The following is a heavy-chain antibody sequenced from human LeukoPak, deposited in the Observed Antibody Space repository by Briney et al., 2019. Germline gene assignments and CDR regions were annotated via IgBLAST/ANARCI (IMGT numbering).Heavy chain of an antibody. V-gene: IGHV3-21*01. CDR2: ISSSSSYI. Sequence: KTGGSLRLSCAASGFTFSSYSMNWVRQAPGKGLEWVSSISSSSSYIYYADSVKGRFTISRDNAKNSLYLQMNSLRAEETAVYYCARVFVVVVAATHYGMDVWGQGTTVTVSS. J-gene: IGHJ6*02. CDR1: GFTFSSYS. D-gene: IGHD2-15*01. CDR3: ARVFVVVVAATHYGMDV.